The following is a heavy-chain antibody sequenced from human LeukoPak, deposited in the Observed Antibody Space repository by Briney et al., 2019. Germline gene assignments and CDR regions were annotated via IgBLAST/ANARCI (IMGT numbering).Heavy chain of an antibody. J-gene: IGHJ4*02. D-gene: IGHD1-1*01. CDR2: ASADGGK. CDR1: GFTFNSYA. CDR3: AKDRYTTGRPLDY. Sequence: GGSLRLSCAASGFTFNSYAIHWVRQTPGKGLEWVAIASADGGKYYAASVKGRFTISRDNSVNTVYLQMNSLRPDDTALFYCAKDRYTTGRPLDYWGQGTLVTASS. V-gene: IGHV3-30*18.